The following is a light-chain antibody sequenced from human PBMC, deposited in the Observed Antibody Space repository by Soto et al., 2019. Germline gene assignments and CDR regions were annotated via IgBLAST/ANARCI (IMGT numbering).Light chain of an antibody. CDR3: CSIASSRLVV. Sequence: QSVLTQPASVSGSPGQSITISCTGTSSDVGSYNLVSWYQHHPGKAPKLMIYEGSKRPSGVSNRFSGSKSGNTASLTISGLQAEDEADYYCCSIASSRLVVFGGGTKLTVL. CDR2: EGS. V-gene: IGLV2-23*01. CDR1: SSDVGSYNL. J-gene: IGLJ2*01.